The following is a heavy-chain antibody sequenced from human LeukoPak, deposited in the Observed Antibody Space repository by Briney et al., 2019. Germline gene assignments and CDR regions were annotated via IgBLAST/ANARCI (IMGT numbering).Heavy chain of an antibody. CDR2: INHSGGT. V-gene: IGHV4-34*01. CDR3: VREGYDSSGYYLDS. CDR1: GGSFSGYY. Sequence: PSETLSLTCAVYGGSFSGYYWSWIRQPPGKGLEWIGEINHSGGTNYNPSLKSRVTMSVDTSKNQISLRLYSVTAADTAVYYCVREGYDSSGYYLDSWGQGTLVTVSS. D-gene: IGHD3-22*01. J-gene: IGHJ4*02.